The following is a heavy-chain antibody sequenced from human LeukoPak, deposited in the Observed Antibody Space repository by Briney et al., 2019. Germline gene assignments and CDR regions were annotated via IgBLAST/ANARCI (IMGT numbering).Heavy chain of an antibody. V-gene: IGHV3-30*02. Sequence: GGSLRLSCAASGFTFSSSGMHWVRQAPGKGLEWVAFIRYDGTSKYYADSVKGLFTISRDNSKNTVYLQMNSLRAEDTAVYYCAKETRGSYSDYWGQGTLVTVSS. D-gene: IGHD1-26*01. CDR1: GFTFSSSG. CDR2: IRYDGTSK. J-gene: IGHJ4*02. CDR3: AKETRGSYSDY.